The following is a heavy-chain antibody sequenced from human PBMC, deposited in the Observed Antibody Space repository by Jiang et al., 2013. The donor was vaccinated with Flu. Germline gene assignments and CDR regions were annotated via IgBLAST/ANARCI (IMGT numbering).Heavy chain of an antibody. D-gene: IGHD6-13*01. J-gene: IGHJ4*02. CDR2: INTNTGNP. CDR3: ARDVGYSSSWADY. Sequence: APGQGLEWMGWINTNTGNPTYAQGFTGRFVFSLDTSVSTAYLQISSLKAEDTAVYYCARDVGYSSSWADYWGQGTLVTVSS. V-gene: IGHV7-4-1*02.